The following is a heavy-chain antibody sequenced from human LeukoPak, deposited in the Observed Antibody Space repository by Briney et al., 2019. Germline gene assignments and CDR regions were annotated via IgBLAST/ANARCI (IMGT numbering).Heavy chain of an antibody. J-gene: IGHJ4*02. D-gene: IGHD3-22*01. CDR2: IYYSGST. CDR3: ARTATVVTYYYDSSGYYFDY. CDR1: GGSISSYY. V-gene: IGHV4-59*08. Sequence: SETLSLTYTVSGGSISSYYWSWIRQPPGKGLEWIGYIYYSGSTNHNPSLKSRVTISVDTSKNQFSLKLSSVTAADTAVYYCARTATVVTYYYDSSGYYFDYWGQGTLVTVSS.